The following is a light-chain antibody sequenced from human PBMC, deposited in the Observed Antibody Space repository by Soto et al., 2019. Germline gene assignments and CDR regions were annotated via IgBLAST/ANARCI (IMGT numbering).Light chain of an antibody. Sequence: QSVLTQPPSVSGAPGQRVTISCTGSSSNIGPGYDVHWYQQLPGTAPKLLIYGNSNRPSGVPDRFSGSKSGTSASLAITGLQAEDEADYYCQSQGVFGGGTKLTVL. CDR1: SSNIGPGYD. V-gene: IGLV1-40*01. CDR3: QSQGV. J-gene: IGLJ2*01. CDR2: GNS.